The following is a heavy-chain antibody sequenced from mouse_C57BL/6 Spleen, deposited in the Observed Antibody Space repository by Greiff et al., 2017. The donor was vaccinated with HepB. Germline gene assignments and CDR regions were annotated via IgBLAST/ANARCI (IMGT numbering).Heavy chain of an antibody. V-gene: IGHV1-64*01. D-gene: IGHD1-1*02. CDR3: ERSGYGPYFDY. CDR1: GYTFTSYW. J-gene: IGHJ2*01. CDR2: IYPNSGST. Sequence: VQLQQPGAELVKPGASVKLSCKASGYTFTSYWMHWVKQRPGQGLEWIGMIYPNSGSTNYNEKFKSKATLTVDKSSSTAYMQLSSLTSEDSAVYYCERSGYGPYFDYWGQGTTLTVSS.